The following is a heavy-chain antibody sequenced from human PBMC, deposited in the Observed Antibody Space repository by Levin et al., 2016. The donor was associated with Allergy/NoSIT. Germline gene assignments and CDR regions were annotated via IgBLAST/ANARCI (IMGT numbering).Heavy chain of an antibody. CDR2: MSYDGSDQ. V-gene: IGHV3-30*04. Sequence: GGSLRLSCVASGFTFRNFALHWVRQAPGRGLEWVAAMSYDGSDQYYRDSVEGRFTISRDNSMSTLYLQMNSLRVEDTAIYYCARGGLVGGDKYSFDHWGQGTLVTVSS. CDR1: GFTFRNFA. J-gene: IGHJ4*02. CDR3: ARGGLVGGDKYSFDH. D-gene: IGHD3-16*01.